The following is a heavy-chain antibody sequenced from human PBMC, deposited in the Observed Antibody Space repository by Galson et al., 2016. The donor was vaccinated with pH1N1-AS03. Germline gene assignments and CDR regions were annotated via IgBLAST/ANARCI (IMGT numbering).Heavy chain of an antibody. CDR1: GFSVRANAM. CDR2: IYHSGST. D-gene: IGHD5-18*01. CDR3: ARDQWIQRDFDF. Sequence: LRLSCAASGFSVRANAMSWVRQPPGKGLEWIGNIYHSGSTYHNPSLKSRVTIAVDTSKNQFSLKVSSVTAADTAVYYCARDQWIQRDFDFWGQGALVTVSS. V-gene: IGHV4-4*02. J-gene: IGHJ4*02.